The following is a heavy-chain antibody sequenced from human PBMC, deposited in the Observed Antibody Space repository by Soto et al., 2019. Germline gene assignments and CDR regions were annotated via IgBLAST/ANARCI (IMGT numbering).Heavy chain of an antibody. CDR1: GFTFSSYS. CDR3: ARNTMIVYDY. D-gene: IGHD3-22*01. J-gene: IGHJ4*02. CDR2: ISSSSSYI. V-gene: IGHV3-21*01. Sequence: GSLMLSCAASGFTFSSYSMSWVRQAPGKGLEWVSSISSSSSYIYYADSLKGRFTISRDNAKNSLYLQMNSLRAEDTAVYYCARNTMIVYDYWGQGTMVTVSS.